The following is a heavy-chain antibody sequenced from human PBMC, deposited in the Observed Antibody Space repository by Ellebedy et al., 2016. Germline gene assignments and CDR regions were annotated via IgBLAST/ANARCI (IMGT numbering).Heavy chain of an antibody. CDR3: ARMIRAVARKSSSSTDYGMDV. V-gene: IGHV2-5*01. D-gene: IGHD6-19*01. Sequence: SGPTLVKPTQTLTLTCTFSGFSLDTSGVVVGWIRQPPGKALEWLSFIYGNDDKRYRPSLRSRLTISKDTSKNQVVLTVTNMDPVDTATYYCARMIRAVARKSSSSTDYGMDVWGLGITVTVSS. J-gene: IGHJ6*02. CDR1: GFSLDTSGVV. CDR2: IYGNDDK.